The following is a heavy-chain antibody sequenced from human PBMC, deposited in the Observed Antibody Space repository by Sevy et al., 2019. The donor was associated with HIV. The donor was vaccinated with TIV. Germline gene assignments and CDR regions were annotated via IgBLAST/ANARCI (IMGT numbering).Heavy chain of an antibody. Sequence: SETLSLTCAVYVGSFSGYYWTWIRQSPGKGLEWIGYIYHTGNTYYSPSLKSRLTISVDRSKNQFSLNLTSVTAADTAVYYCARDGGTLTVPGSFDIWGQGTMVTVSS. V-gene: IGHV4-34*01. CDR3: ARDGGTLTVPGSFDI. J-gene: IGHJ3*02. CDR1: VGSFSGYY. CDR2: IYHTGNT. D-gene: IGHD3-9*01.